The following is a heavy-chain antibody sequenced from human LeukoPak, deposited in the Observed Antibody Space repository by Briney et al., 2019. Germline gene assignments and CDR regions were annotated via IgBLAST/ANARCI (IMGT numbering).Heavy chain of an antibody. Sequence: SCKASGGTFSSYAMSWVRQAPGKGLEWVSAISGSGGSTYYADSVKGRFTISRDNSKNTLYLQMNSLRAEDTAVYYCAKAYRSKFILTGYSPYYFDCWGQGTLVTVSS. V-gene: IGHV3-23*01. J-gene: IGHJ4*02. CDR2: ISGSGGST. D-gene: IGHD3-9*01. CDR3: AKAYRSKFILTGYSPYYFDC. CDR1: GGTFSSYA.